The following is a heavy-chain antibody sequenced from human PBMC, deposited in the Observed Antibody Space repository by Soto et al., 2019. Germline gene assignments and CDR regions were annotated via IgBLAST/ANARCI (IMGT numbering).Heavy chain of an antibody. D-gene: IGHD6-13*01. V-gene: IGHV3-30-3*01. CDR1: GFTFSTFA. Sequence: QMQLVESGGGVVQPGRSLRLSCAASGFTFSTFAMNWVRQAPGKGLEWVSVISYDGSNKYYADSVKGRFTISRDNSKNPLYLQMNSLRAEDTAVYYCARETYSSSWYGYFDLWGRGTLVTVSS. J-gene: IGHJ2*01. CDR2: ISYDGSNK. CDR3: ARETYSSSWYGYFDL.